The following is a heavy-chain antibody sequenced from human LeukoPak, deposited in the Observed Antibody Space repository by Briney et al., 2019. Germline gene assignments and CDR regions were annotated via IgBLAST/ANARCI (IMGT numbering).Heavy chain of an antibody. J-gene: IGHJ1*01. CDR3: ARARYCSGGSCPNEYFQH. Sequence: GRSLRLSCAASGFTFSSYVMHWVRQAPGKGLEWVTVISYDGSNKYYADSVKGRFTISRDNSKNTLYLQMNSLRAEDTAVYYCARARYCSGGSCPNEYFQHWGQGTLVTVSS. D-gene: IGHD2-15*01. V-gene: IGHV3-30*04. CDR1: GFTFSSYV. CDR2: ISYDGSNK.